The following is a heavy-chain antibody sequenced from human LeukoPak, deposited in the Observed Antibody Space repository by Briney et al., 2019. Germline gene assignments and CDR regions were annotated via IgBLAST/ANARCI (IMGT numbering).Heavy chain of an antibody. CDR3: ARGGGYDTSGGYNWFDP. CDR2: IRYDGSNK. V-gene: IGHV3-30*02. J-gene: IGHJ5*02. CDR1: GFTFSSYG. D-gene: IGHD5-12*01. Sequence: GGSLRLSCAASGFTFSSYGMHWVRQAPGKGLEWVAFIRYDGSNKYYADSVKGRFTISRDNSKNTLYLQMNSLRAEDTAVYYCARGGGYDTSGGYNWFDPWGQGTLVTVSS.